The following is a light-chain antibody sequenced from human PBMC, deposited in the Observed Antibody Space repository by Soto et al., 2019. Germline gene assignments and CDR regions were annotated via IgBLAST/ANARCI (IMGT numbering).Light chain of an antibody. CDR1: QSVSSN. Sequence: EIGLTQSPGTLSLSPGERATLSCRASQSVSSNLAWYQQKPGQAPRLLMYGASTRATGIPDRFSGSGSGTDFTLTISGLEPEDSAAYYCQRHGATFGQGTKVDI. V-gene: IGKV3-20*01. J-gene: IGKJ1*01. CDR3: QRHGAT. CDR2: GAS.